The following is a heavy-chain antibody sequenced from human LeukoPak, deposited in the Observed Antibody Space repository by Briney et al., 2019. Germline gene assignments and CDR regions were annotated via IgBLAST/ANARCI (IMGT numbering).Heavy chain of an antibody. D-gene: IGHD3-3*01. CDR1: GFTFSDYY. CDR2: ISSSGSTI. J-gene: IGHJ4*02. V-gene: IGHV3-11*01. CDR3: ARVAYYDFWSGYYIPYYFDY. Sequence: GGSLRLSCAASGFTFSDYYMSWIRQAPGKGLEWVSYISSSGSTIYYADSVKGRFTISRDNAKNSLYLQMNRLRAEDTAVYYCARVAYYDFWSGYYIPYYFDYWGQGTLVTVSS.